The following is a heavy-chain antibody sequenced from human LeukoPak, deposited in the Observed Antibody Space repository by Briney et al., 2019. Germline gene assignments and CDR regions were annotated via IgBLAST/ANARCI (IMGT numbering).Heavy chain of an antibody. CDR3: ARGPSGYHNT. Sequence: GGSLRLSCAVSGITFSSYGMHWVRQAPGKGLEWVAFIRYDGSNKYYADSVKGRFTISRDNSKNTLYLQMNSLRAEDTAVYYCARGPSGYHNTGGQGTLVTVSS. V-gene: IGHV3-30*02. D-gene: IGHD5-12*01. CDR2: IRYDGSNK. CDR1: GITFSSYG. J-gene: IGHJ4*02.